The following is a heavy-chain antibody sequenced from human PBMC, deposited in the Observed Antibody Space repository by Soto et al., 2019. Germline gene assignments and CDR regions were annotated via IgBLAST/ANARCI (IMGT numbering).Heavy chain of an antibody. Sequence: QVQLQESGPGLVRPSGTLSLTCAVSGGSIGSSNWWTWVRQSPGKGLEWIGEIHDSGSTNYSPSLKSRVTISLDKSKNQFSLNLSSVTAADTAVYYCASLKTYDILNKSDYWGQGSLVTVSS. D-gene: IGHD3-9*01. CDR1: GGSIGSSNW. V-gene: IGHV4-4*02. J-gene: IGHJ4*02. CDR3: ASLKTYDILNKSDY. CDR2: IHDSGST.